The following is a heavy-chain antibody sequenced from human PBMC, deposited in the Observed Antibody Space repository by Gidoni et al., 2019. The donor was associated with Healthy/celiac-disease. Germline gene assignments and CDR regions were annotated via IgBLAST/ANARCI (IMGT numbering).Heavy chain of an antibody. CDR2: IDTSGST. Sequence: QVQLQESGPGLVKPSQTLSLTCTASGGSISSGSYYWSWIRQPAGKGLEWIGRIDTSGSTNYNPSLKSRVTISVDTSKNQFSLKLSSVTAADTAVYYCARGEKDLWSGSSTGAFDYWGQGTLVTVSS. V-gene: IGHV4-61*02. CDR3: ARGEKDLWSGSSTGAFDY. J-gene: IGHJ4*02. D-gene: IGHD3-3*01. CDR1: GGSISSGSYY.